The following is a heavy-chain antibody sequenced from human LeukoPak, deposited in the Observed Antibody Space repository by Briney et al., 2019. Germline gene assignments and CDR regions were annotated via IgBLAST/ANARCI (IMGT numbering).Heavy chain of an antibody. V-gene: IGHV5-51*01. CDR1: GYSFTKFW. CDR3: ASKGDLGGFFDY. D-gene: IGHD3-16*01. CDR2: IYPGDSYT. J-gene: IGHJ4*02. Sequence: GESLNICWKGCGYSFTKFWIGWVRQMPGKSLEWMGIIYPGDSYTTYSPAFQGQVTISADKSITTAYLQWSSLKASDTAMYYCASKGDLGGFFDYWGQGTLVTVSS.